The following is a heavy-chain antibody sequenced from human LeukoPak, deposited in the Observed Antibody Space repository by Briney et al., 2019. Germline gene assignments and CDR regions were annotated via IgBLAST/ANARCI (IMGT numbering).Heavy chain of an antibody. CDR1: GGSVSSGNYY. V-gene: IGHV4-61*01. D-gene: IGHD4-17*01. J-gene: IGHJ4*02. Sequence: KSSETLSLTCTVSGGSVSSGNYYWSWIRQPPGKGLEWIGYIYYSGSTDYNPSLKSRVTISVDTSKNQFSLKLSSVTAADTAVYYCARVPGDYGLDYWGQGTLVTVSS. CDR3: ARVPGDYGLDY. CDR2: IYYSGST.